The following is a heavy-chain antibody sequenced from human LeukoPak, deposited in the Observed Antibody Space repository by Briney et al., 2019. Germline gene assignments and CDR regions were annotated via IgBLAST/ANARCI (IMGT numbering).Heavy chain of an antibody. CDR3: ARLRGSGSYWDY. V-gene: IGHV4-34*01. CDR1: GGSFSGYY. CDR2: INHSGST. D-gene: IGHD3-10*01. Sequence: SETLSLTCAVYGGSFSGYYWSWIRQPPGKGLEWIGEINHSGSTNYNPSLKSRVTISVDTSKNQFPLKLSSVTAADTAVYYCARLRGSGSYWDYWGQGTLVTVSS. J-gene: IGHJ4*02.